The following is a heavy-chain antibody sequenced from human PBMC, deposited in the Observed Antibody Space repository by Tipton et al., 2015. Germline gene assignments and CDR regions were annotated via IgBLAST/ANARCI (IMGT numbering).Heavy chain of an antibody. CDR1: GFSFDDYA. V-gene: IGHV3-9*01. Sequence: RSLRLSCAASGFSFDDYAMHWVRQGPGKGLEWVSGISWNSGSIGYGDSVKGRFTISRDNAKNSLYLQMNSLRAEDTALYYCVKESPGGLQYFQHWGQGTPVTVSS. CDR2: ISWNSGSI. J-gene: IGHJ1*01. CDR3: VKESPGGLQYFQH. D-gene: IGHD5-12*01.